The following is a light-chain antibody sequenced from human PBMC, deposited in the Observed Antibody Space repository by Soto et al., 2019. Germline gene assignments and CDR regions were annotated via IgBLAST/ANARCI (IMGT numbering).Light chain of an antibody. CDR3: IQAQQTPWT. CDR1: QSLLHSNGYNY. Sequence: DLVMTQSPLSLSVTPGEPASLSCRCSQSLLHSNGYNYLDWYLQRPGQSPQLLIYLGSNRAAGVPDRFSDGGSSTDFTLNISRVEADDVGVYYCIQAQQTPWTFGQGTKVEIK. V-gene: IGKV2-28*01. CDR2: LGS. J-gene: IGKJ1*01.